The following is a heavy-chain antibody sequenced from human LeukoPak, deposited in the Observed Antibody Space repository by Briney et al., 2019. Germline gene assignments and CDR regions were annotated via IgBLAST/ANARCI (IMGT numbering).Heavy chain of an antibody. V-gene: IGHV1-69*05. CDR1: GGTFSSYA. D-gene: IGHD5-24*01. CDR3: ARGGLQAVRYYMDV. CDR2: IIPIFGTA. J-gene: IGHJ6*03. Sequence: SVKVSCKASGGTFSSYAISWVRQAPGQGLEWRGGIIPIFGTANYAQKFQGRVTITTDESTSTAYMELSSLRSEDTAVYYCARGGLQAVRYYMDVWGKGTTVTVSS.